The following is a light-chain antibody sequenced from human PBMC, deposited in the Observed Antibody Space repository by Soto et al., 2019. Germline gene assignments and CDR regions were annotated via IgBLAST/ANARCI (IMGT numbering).Light chain of an antibody. J-gene: IGKJ5*01. V-gene: IGKV3-20*01. CDR3: QQYGSSQST. Sequence: EIVLTQSPGTLSLSPGERATLSCRASQSVSSSYLAWYQQKPGQAPRLLIYDASRRATGIPDRFSGSGSGTDFTLTISRLEPEDFAVYYCQQYGSSQSTFGQGTRLEIK. CDR2: DAS. CDR1: QSVSSSY.